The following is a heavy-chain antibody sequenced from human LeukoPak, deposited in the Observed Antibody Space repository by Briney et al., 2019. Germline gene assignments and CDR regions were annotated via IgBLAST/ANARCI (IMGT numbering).Heavy chain of an antibody. V-gene: IGHV4-59*08. J-gene: IGHJ6*03. CDR3: ARHRYYYRSGSYYGAPYYMDV. Sequence: PSETLSLTCTVSGGSISSYYWSWIRQTPGKGLEWIGYIYYSGSTNFNPSLKSRVTISVDTSKNQFSLKLSSVTAADTAVYYCARHRYYYRSGSYYGAPYYMDVWGKGTTVTISS. CDR1: GGSISSYY. CDR2: IYYSGST. D-gene: IGHD3-10*01.